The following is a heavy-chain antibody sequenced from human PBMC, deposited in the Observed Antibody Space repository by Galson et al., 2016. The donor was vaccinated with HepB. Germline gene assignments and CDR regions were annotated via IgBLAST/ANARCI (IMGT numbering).Heavy chain of an antibody. CDR2: ISHRGET. CDR3: ARGGNSAYGEFDYPKFYMDV. Sequence: SETLSLTCTMSGGSFSGYYWSWVRQSPGKVMGWIGEISHRGETNYNPSLETRVTMSVDSSMKQFSRNLKSLTAADTATYSCARGGNSAYGEFDYPKFYMDVWGEGATVTGSS. D-gene: IGHD4-17*01. CDR1: GGSFSGYY. V-gene: IGHV4-34*01. J-gene: IGHJ6*03.